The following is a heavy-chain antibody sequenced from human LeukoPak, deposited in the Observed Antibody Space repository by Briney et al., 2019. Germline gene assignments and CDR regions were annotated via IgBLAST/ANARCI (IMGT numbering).Heavy chain of an antibody. CDR3: ARGFSSGWFDY. D-gene: IGHD6-19*01. Sequence: GGSLRLSCAASGFTVSSNYMSWVRQALGKGLEWVSVIYSGGSTYYADSVKGRFTISRHNSKNTLYLQMNSLRAEDTAVYYCARGFSSGWFDYWGQGTLVTVSS. CDR1: GFTVSSNY. J-gene: IGHJ4*02. CDR2: IYSGGST. V-gene: IGHV3-53*04.